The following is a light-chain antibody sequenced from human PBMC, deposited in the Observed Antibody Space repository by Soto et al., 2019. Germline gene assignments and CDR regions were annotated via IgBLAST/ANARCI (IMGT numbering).Light chain of an antibody. V-gene: IGKV3-20*01. Sequence: EIVLTQSPGTLSLSPGERATLSCRASQSISSSYLAWYQHKPGQAPRLLLFATSIRATGIPDRISGSGSGTDFTLSISRLEPEDFAVDYCQQYDTSPFTFGPGTKVDIK. CDR2: ATS. CDR3: QQYDTSPFT. CDR1: QSISSSY. J-gene: IGKJ3*01.